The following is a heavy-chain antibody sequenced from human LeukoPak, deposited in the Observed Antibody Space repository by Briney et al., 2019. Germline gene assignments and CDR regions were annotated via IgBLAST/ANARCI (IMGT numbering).Heavy chain of an antibody. V-gene: IGHV1-69*06. CDR2: IIPIFGTA. CDR1: GGTFSSYA. D-gene: IGHD2-15*01. CDR3: ARVKRLGYCSGGSCLGGAFDI. J-gene: IGHJ3*02. Sequence: ASVKVSCKASGGTFSSYAISWVRQAPGQGLEWMGGIIPIFGTANYAQKFQGRVTITADKSTSTAYMELSSLRSEDTAVYYCARVKRLGYCSGGSCLGGAFDIWGQGTMVTVSS.